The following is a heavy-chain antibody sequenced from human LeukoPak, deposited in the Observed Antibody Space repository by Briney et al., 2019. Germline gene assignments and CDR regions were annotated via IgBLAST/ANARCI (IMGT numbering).Heavy chain of an antibody. V-gene: IGHV4-4*07. J-gene: IGHJ3*02. CDR1: GGSLSSYY. CDR3: ARYCGGDCYPFDAFDI. D-gene: IGHD2-21*01. Sequence: SETLSLTCTVSGGSLSSYYWSWIRQPAGKGLEWIGRIYTSGSTNYNPSLKSRVTMSVDTSKNQFSLKLSSVTAADTAVYYCARYCGGDCYPFDAFDIWGQGTMVTVSS. CDR2: IYTSGST.